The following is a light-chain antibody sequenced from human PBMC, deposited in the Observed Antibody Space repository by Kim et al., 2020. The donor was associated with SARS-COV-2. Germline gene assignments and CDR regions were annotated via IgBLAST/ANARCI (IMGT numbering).Light chain of an antibody. Sequence: SVGDIVTITCRASQDIATSLAWYQQKPGTVPTLLIYAASTLQSGVPSRFSGSGSGTEFTLTIGSLQTEDVATYYCQKYDTAPWTFGPGTKVDIK. CDR2: AAS. CDR1: QDIATS. V-gene: IGKV1-27*01. J-gene: IGKJ1*01. CDR3: QKYDTAPWT.